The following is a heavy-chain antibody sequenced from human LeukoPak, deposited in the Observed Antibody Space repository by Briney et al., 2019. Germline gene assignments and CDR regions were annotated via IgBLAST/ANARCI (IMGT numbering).Heavy chain of an antibody. J-gene: IGHJ1*01. CDR3: ARGGDCSSNRCYRYFQH. D-gene: IGHD2-2*02. V-gene: IGHV1-2*02. CDR2: INPNSGGT. CDR1: GYTFTGYY. Sequence: GASVKVSCKATGYTFTGYYMNWLRHAPGQGLEWMGWINPNSGGTNYAQKFQGRVTLTRDTSISTAYMELSRLRSDDTAVYYCARGGDCSSNRCYRYFQHWGQGTLVTVSS.